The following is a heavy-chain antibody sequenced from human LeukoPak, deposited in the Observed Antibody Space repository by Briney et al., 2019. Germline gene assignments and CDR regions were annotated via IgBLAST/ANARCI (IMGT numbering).Heavy chain of an antibody. J-gene: IGHJ4*02. CDR1: GDSISNYW. CDR3: ARDSRGGGPDFDY. V-gene: IGHV4-59*01. Sequence: PSETLSLTCTVSGDSISNYWWAWIRQPPGKGLEWIGYIYYSGTPTSYNPSLKGRVTISIDTSRNQFSLKLRSVTAADTAVYYCARDSRGGGPDFDYWGQGTLVTVSS. D-gene: IGHD3-16*01. CDR2: IYYSGTP.